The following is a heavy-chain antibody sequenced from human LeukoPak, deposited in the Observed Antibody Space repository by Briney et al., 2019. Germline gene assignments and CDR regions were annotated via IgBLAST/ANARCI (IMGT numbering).Heavy chain of an antibody. J-gene: IGHJ4*02. V-gene: IGHV1-69*01. CDR1: GGTFSSYA. D-gene: IGHD3-10*01. CDR2: IIPIFGTA. CDR3: AREIGSGSYWGPVGY. Sequence: SVKVSCKASGGTFSSYAISWVRQAPGQGLEWMGGIIPIFGTANYAQKFQGRVTITADESTSTAYMELSSVRSEDTAVYYCAREIGSGSYWGPVGYWGQGTLVTVSS.